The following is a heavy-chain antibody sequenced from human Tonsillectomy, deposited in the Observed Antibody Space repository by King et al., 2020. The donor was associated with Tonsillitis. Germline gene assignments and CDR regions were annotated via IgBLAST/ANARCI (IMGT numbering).Heavy chain of an antibody. Sequence: MQLVQSGAEVKKTGSSVKVSCKASGYTFTYRYLHWVRQAPGQALEWMGWITPFNGNTNYAQKFQDRVTITRDRSMSTAYMELSSLRSEDTAMYYCATGRDGYNTGANAFDIWGQGPMVTASS. CDR1: GYTFTYRY. CDR2: ITPFNGNT. CDR3: ATGRDGYNTGANAFDI. D-gene: IGHD5-24*01. V-gene: IGHV1-45*02. J-gene: IGHJ3*02.